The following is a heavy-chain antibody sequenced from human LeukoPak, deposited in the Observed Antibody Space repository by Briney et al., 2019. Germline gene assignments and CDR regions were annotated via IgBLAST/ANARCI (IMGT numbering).Heavy chain of an antibody. CDR3: ARAVRYFGQDAYDI. D-gene: IGHD3-9*01. V-gene: IGHV4-59*01. CDR2: IYYSGST. CDR1: GNSINGYY. Sequence: SETLSLTCTVSGNSINGYYWSWIRQPPGKGLEWIGYIYYSGSTNYNPSLKSRVTISVDTSKNQFSLKLSSVTAADTAVYYCARAVRYFGQDAYDIWGQGTMVTVSS. J-gene: IGHJ3*02.